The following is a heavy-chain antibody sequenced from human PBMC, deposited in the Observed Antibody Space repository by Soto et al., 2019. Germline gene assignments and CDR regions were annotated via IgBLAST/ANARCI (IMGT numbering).Heavy chain of an antibody. CDR2: IYHSGST. CDR3: ARVSGSYYYGMDV. V-gene: IGHV4-4*02. J-gene: IGHJ6*02. D-gene: IGHD1-26*01. Sequence: GSLRLSCAASGFTFRNYNMNWVRQVPGKGLEWIGEIYHSGSTNYNPSLKSRVTISVDKSKNQFSLKLSSVTAADTAVYYCARVSGSYYYGMDVWGQGTTVTAP. CDR1: GFTFRNYNM.